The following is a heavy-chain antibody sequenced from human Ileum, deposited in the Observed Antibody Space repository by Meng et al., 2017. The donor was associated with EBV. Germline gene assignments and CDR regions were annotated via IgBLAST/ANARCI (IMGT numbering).Heavy chain of an antibody. J-gene: IGHJ4*02. CDR1: GYSISSTNL. Sequence: QVQESGPGLVKPSDTLSLTCAVSGYSISSTNLWGWIRQPPGKGLEWIGYIYYSGSTSYNPSLKSRVTMSVDTSKNQFSLNLNSVTAVDTAVYYCARNVPGTSAYYDWGQGTLVTVSS. CDR2: IYYSGST. D-gene: IGHD3-22*01. V-gene: IGHV4-28*01. CDR3: ARNVPGTSAYYD.